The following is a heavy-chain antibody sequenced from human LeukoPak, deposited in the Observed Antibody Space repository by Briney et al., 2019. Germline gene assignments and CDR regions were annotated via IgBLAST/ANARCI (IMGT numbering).Heavy chain of an antibody. Sequence: GGSLRLSCAASGFTFSIYSMNWVRQAPGKGLEWVSYVSNSSSTIYYADSVKGRFTISRDNAKNSLYLQMNSLRAEDTAVYYCARDLRRVELRGVFDYWGQGTLVTVSS. J-gene: IGHJ4*02. CDR3: ARDLRRVELRGVFDY. D-gene: IGHD1-7*01. V-gene: IGHV3-48*01. CDR1: GFTFSIYS. CDR2: VSNSSSTI.